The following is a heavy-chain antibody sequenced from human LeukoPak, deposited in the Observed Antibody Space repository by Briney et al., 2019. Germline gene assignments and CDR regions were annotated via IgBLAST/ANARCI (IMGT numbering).Heavy chain of an antibody. CDR3: AKGPRSGYYYYFDY. CDR2: ISWNSCSI. V-gene: IGHV3-9*01. Sequence: SLRLYCAAPGFTFDDYAMHLIRHAPGQGLEWASGISWNSCSIGYADSVKGRFTISRDNDKNSLYLQMDSLRAEDTALYYCAKGPRSGYYYYFDYWGQGTLVTVSS. D-gene: IGHD3-22*01. J-gene: IGHJ4*02. CDR1: GFTFDDYA.